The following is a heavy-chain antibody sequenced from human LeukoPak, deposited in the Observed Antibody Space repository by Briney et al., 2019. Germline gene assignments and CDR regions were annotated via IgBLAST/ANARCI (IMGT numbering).Heavy chain of an antibody. CDR1: GFTFSSYA. CDR3: AKAMYSSIYYEN. J-gene: IGHJ4*02. D-gene: IGHD6-13*01. Sequence: GGSLRLSFTASGFTFSSYAMSWVRQAPGKGLEWVSGISGSGGSTYYADSVKGRFTVSRDTSKNTLHLQMNSLRADDTAVYYCAKAMYSSIYYENWGQGTLVTVSS. CDR2: ISGSGGST. V-gene: IGHV3-23*01.